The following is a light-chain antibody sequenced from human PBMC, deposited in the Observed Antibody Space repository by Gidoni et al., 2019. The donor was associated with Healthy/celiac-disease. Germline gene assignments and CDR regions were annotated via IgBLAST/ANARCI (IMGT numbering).Light chain of an antibody. CDR3: GTWDSSLNTAV. CDR2: DNN. V-gene: IGLV1-51*01. J-gene: IGLJ3*02. Sequence: QSVLTQPPSVSAAPGQKVTISCSGSSSNIGYNYVSWYQQLPGTAPKLLIYDNNKRPSGIPDRFSGSRSGTSATLGITGLQTGDEADYFCGTWDSSLNTAVFGGGTKLTVL. CDR1: SSNIGYNY.